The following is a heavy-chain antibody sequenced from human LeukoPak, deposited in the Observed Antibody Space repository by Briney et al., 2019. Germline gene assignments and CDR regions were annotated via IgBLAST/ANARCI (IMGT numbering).Heavy chain of an antibody. V-gene: IGHV3-33*06. CDR3: AKDRSNSLDY. CDR2: IWYDGTNK. D-gene: IGHD6-13*01. CDR1: GFTFSSHG. J-gene: IGHJ4*02. Sequence: GGSLRLSCAASGFTFSSHGMHWVRQAPGKGLEWVAVIWYDGTNKYYADSVKGRFTISRDNSNNTLYLQMNNLRAEDTAVYYCAKDRSNSLDYWGQGTLVTVSS.